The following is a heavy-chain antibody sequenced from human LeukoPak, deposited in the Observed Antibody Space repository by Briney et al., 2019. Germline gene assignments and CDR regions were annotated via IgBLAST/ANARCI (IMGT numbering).Heavy chain of an antibody. Sequence: PSQTLSLTCTVSGGSISSGSYYWSWIRQPAGKGLEWIGRIYTSGSTNYNPSLKSRVTISVDTSKNQFSLKLSSVTAADTAVYYCARKFARTRIAAAVVYYFDYWGQGTLVTVSS. CDR3: ARKFARTRIAAAVVYYFDY. D-gene: IGHD6-13*01. J-gene: IGHJ4*02. V-gene: IGHV4-61*02. CDR1: GGSISSGSYY. CDR2: IYTSGST.